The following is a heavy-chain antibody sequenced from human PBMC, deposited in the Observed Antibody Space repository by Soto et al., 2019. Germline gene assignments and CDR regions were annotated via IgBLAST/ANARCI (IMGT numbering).Heavy chain of an antibody. J-gene: IGHJ6*03. D-gene: IGHD3-10*01. V-gene: IGHV3-21*01. CDR2: ISSSSSYI. Sequence: EVQLVESGGGLVKPGGSLRLSCAASGFTFSTYSMNWVRQAPGKGLEWVSSISSSSSYIYYADSVRGRFTISRDNAKNSLFLQMNSLRAEDTAVYYCARGETGQTRIQPDMDVWGTGTTVTVSS. CDR3: ARGETGQTRIQPDMDV. CDR1: GFTFSTYS.